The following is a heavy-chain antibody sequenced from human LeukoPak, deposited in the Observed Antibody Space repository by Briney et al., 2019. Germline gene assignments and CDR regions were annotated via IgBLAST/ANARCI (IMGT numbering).Heavy chain of an antibody. CDR2: ISGYNSKT. V-gene: IGHV1-18*01. CDR3: ARTHYYDSSGYSPIDY. Sequence: ASVKVSCKTSGYSFTNFGITWVRQAPGQGLEWMGWISGYNSKTFYAHEFQGRVTMTTDTLTSTVYMELRSLRSDDTAVYYCARTHYYDSSGYSPIDYWGQGTLVTVSS. CDR1: GYSFTNFG. J-gene: IGHJ4*02. D-gene: IGHD3-22*01.